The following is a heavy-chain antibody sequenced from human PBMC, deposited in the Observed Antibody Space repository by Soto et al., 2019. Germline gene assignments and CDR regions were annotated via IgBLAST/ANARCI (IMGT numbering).Heavy chain of an antibody. V-gene: IGHV4-59*08. CDR1: GGSISSYY. Sequence: SKTLSLTCTVSGGSISSYYWSWIRQPPGKGLEWIGYIYYSGSTNYNPSLKSRVTISVDTSKNQFSLKLSSVTAADTAVYYCARHSHYDSSGYYYYFDYWGQGTLVTVSS. CDR3: ARHSHYDSSGYYYYFDY. D-gene: IGHD3-22*01. CDR2: IYYSGST. J-gene: IGHJ4*02.